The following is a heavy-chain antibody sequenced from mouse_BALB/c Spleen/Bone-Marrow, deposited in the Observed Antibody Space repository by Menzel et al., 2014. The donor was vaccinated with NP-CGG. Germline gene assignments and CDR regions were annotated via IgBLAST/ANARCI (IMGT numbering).Heavy chain of an antibody. V-gene: IGHV1-9*01. CDR1: GYTFSSYW. CDR3: ARWDTTAIDY. Sequence: QVQLQQSGAELMKPGASVKISCKATGYTFSSYWIEWVKQRPGHGLEWIGEILPGRGSTNYNEKFKGKATFTSDTSSNTAYMQLSSLISEDSAVYYCARWDTTAIDYWGQGTSVTVSS. D-gene: IGHD1-1*01. CDR2: ILPGRGST. J-gene: IGHJ4*01.